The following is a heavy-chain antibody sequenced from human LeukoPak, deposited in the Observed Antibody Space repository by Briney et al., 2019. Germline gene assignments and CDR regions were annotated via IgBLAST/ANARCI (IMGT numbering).Heavy chain of an antibody. J-gene: IGHJ4*02. D-gene: IGHD3-22*01. CDR1: GYTFTGYY. CDR3: ARDPYYFDSSGYYYLGYFDY. CDR2: INPNSGGT. V-gene: IGHV1-2*06. Sequence: ASVKVSCKASGYTFTGYYMHWVRQAPGQGLELMGRINPNSGGTNYAQKFQDRVTMTRDTSISTAYMELSRLRSDDTAVYYCARDPYYFDSSGYYYLGYFDYWGQGTLVTVSS.